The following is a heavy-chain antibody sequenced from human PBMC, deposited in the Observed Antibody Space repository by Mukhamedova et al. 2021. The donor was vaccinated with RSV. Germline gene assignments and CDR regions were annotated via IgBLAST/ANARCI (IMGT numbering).Heavy chain of an antibody. CDR2: T. J-gene: IGHJ4*02. V-gene: IGHV3-74*01. CDR3: ARGGPIDH. Sequence: TNYADSLRGRFTISRDNAKNTLYLQMNSLRAEDTAVYYCARGGPIDHLGQGTLVTVSS.